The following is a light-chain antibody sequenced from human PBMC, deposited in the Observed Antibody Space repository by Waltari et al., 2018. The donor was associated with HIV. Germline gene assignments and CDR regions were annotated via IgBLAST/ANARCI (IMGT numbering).Light chain of an antibody. CDR3: GSYAGTNNII. CDR2: DVN. V-gene: IGLV2-8*01. CDR1: SSDVGGYNH. Sequence: GTSSDVGGYNHVSWYQHHPGKAPKLIIFDVNKRPSGVPDRFSGSKSGNTASLTVSGLQAEDEADYFCGSYAGTNNIIFGGGTRLTVL. J-gene: IGLJ2*01.